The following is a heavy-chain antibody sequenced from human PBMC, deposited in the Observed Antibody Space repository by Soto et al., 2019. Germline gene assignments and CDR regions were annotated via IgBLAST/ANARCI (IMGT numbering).Heavy chain of an antibody. V-gene: IGHV4-59*01. CDR2: IYYSGST. Sequence: SETLSLTCTVSGGSISSYYWSWIRQPPGKGLEWIGYIYYSGSTNYNPSLKSRVTISVDTSKNQFSLKLSSVTAADTAVYYCARAGAVVVPAAKYSSYYYYYMDVWGKGTTVTVSS. D-gene: IGHD2-2*01. CDR1: GGSISSYY. CDR3: ARAGAVVVPAAKYSSYYYYYMDV. J-gene: IGHJ6*03.